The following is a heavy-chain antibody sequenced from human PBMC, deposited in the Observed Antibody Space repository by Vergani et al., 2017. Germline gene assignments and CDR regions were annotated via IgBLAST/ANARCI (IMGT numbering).Heavy chain of an antibody. D-gene: IGHD3-3*01. J-gene: IGHJ4*02. CDR3: ARTLTRFLEWLLYFDY. CDR2: IIPMFGKT. Sequence: QIQLVQSGAEVKKPGSSVKVSCKAPGGTFSNYGISWVRQAPGQGLEWMGGIIPMFGKTIYTQKFQGRVTITADESTSTAYMELSSLLSEDTAVYYCARTLTRFLEWLLYFDYWGQGTLVTVSS. CDR1: GGTFSNYG. V-gene: IGHV1-69*01.